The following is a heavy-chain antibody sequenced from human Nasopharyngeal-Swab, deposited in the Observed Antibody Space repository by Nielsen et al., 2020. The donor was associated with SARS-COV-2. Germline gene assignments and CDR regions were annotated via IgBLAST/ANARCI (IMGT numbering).Heavy chain of an antibody. D-gene: IGHD4-17*01. Sequence: SETLSPTCAVYGGSFTTYSWTWIRQPPGKGLEWIGEINHIGSTNYNTYNPSLNSRVTISLATSKNQFSLTLTSVTAADTAIYFCARGRYYGDYDYWGQGALVTVSS. V-gene: IGHV4-34*01. CDR1: GGSFTTYS. CDR2: INHIGST. CDR3: ARGRYYGDYDY. J-gene: IGHJ4*02.